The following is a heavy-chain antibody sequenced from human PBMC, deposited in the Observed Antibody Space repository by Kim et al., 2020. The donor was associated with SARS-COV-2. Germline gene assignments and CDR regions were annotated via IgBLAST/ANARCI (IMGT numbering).Heavy chain of an antibody. J-gene: IGHJ4*02. CDR2: ISGSGGST. Sequence: GGSLRLSCAASGFTFSSYAMSWVRQAPGNGLEWVSAISGSGGSTYYADSVKGRFTISRDNSKNTLYLQMNSLRAEDTAVYYCAKDLSITIFGVVPMVFDYWGQGTLVTVSS. V-gene: IGHV3-23*01. CDR1: GFTFSSYA. D-gene: IGHD3-3*01. CDR3: AKDLSITIFGVVPMVFDY.